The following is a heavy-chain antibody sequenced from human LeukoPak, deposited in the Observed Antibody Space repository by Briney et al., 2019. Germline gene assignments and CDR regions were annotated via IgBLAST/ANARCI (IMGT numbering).Heavy chain of an antibody. CDR3: ARDSYGSDY. CDR2: INRDGSEK. D-gene: IGHD5-18*01. CDR1: GFTFSSYW. J-gene: IGHJ4*02. V-gene: IGHV3-7*03. Sequence: GGSLRLSCAGSGFTFSSYWMSWVRQAPGRGLEWVANINRDGSEKYYVDSVKGRFTISRDNAKNSLYLQMNSLRAEDTAVYYCARDSYGSDYWGQGTLVTVSS.